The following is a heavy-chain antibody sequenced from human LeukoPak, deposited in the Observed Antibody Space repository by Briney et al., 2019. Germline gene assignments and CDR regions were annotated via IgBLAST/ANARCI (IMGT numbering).Heavy chain of an antibody. CDR2: IYYSGST. CDR3: ARGYSAGDFWSGYYF. V-gene: IGHV4-59*01. J-gene: IGHJ4*02. Sequence: SETLSLTCTVSGGSISSYYWSWIRQPPGKGLEWIGYIYYSGSTNCNPSLKSRVTISVDTSKNQFSLKLSSVTAADTAVYYCARGYSAGDFWSGYYFWGQGTLVTVSS. CDR1: GGSISSYY. D-gene: IGHD3-3*01.